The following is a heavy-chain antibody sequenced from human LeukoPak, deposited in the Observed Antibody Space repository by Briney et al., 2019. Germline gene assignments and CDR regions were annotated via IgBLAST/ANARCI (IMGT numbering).Heavy chain of an antibody. Sequence: GGSLRLSCAASGFTFSSYAMHWVRQAPGKGLEWVAVISYDGSNKYYADSVKGRFTISRDNSKNTLYLQMNSLRAEDTAVYYCAREKEEQQPDPLDYWGQGTLVTVSS. D-gene: IGHD6-13*01. J-gene: IGHJ4*02. CDR2: ISYDGSNK. V-gene: IGHV3-30-3*01. CDR3: AREKEEQQPDPLDY. CDR1: GFTFSSYA.